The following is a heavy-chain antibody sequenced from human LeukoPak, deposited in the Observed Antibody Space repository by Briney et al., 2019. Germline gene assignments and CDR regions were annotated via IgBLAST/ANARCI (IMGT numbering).Heavy chain of an antibody. CDR3: AALYYDSSGKRAYYFDY. D-gene: IGHD3-22*01. Sequence: ASVKVSCKASGFTFTSSAMQWVRQARGQRLEWIGWIVVGSGNTNYAQKFQERVTITRDMSTSTAYMELSSLRSEDTAVYCCAALYYDSSGKRAYYFDYWGQGTLVTVSS. CDR1: GFTFTSSA. J-gene: IGHJ4*02. V-gene: IGHV1-58*02. CDR2: IVVGSGNT.